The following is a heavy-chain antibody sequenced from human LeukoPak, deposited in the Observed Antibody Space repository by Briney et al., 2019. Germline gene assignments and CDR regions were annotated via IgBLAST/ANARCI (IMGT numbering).Heavy chain of an antibody. D-gene: IGHD5-24*01. Sequence: SETLSLTCTVSGYSISSGYYWGWIRQPPGKGLEWIGSIYYSGSTYYNPSLKSRVTISVDTSKNQFSLKLSSVTAADTAVYYCASLSRDGYNLGRAFDYWGQGTLVTVSS. J-gene: IGHJ4*02. CDR1: GYSISSGYY. CDR3: ASLSRDGYNLGRAFDY. V-gene: IGHV4-38-2*02. CDR2: IYYSGST.